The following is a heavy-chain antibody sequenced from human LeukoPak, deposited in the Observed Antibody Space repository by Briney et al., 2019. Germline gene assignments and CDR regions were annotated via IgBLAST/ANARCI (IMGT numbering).Heavy chain of an antibody. Sequence: GGSLRLSCAASGFSFSSYWMSWVRQAPGKGLEWVANIKQDGSEKHYVDSVKGRFTISRDNAKNSLYLQMNTLRVEDTAVYYCASDTGYYYFDYWGQGTLVTVSS. J-gene: IGHJ4*02. CDR3: ASDTGYYYFDY. D-gene: IGHD3-9*01. CDR2: IKQDGSEK. CDR1: GFSFSSYW. V-gene: IGHV3-7*03.